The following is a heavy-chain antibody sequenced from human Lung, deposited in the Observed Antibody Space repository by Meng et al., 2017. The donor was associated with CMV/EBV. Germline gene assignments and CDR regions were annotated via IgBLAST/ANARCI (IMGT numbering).Heavy chain of an antibody. CDR3: FARPIDY. D-gene: IGHD6-6*01. CDR2: IKPDGSDT. Sequence: SCIVSGFTFREYWMNWVGQATGKGLEWLVSIKPDGSDTYYVDSVKGRFTISRDNAKNSVHLQMNSLRAEDTAVYYCFARPIDYWGQGTVVTVSS. J-gene: IGHJ4*02. CDR1: GFTFREYW. V-gene: IGHV3-7*01.